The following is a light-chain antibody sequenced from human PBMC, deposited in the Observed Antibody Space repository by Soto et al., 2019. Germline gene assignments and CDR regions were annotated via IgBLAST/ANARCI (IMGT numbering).Light chain of an antibody. Sequence: QSALTQPASVSGSPGQSITISCTGTSSDVGGYNYVSWYQQHPGKAPKLMIYDVSNRPSGVSNRFSGSKSGNTASLTISGLQAEDEADYYCSSYSRSSTFEVFGTGNKVTVL. J-gene: IGLJ1*01. CDR1: SSDVGGYNY. V-gene: IGLV2-14*03. CDR2: DVS. CDR3: SSYSRSSTFEV.